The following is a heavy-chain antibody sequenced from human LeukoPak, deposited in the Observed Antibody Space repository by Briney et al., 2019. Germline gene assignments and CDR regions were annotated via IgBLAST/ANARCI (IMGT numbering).Heavy chain of an antibody. Sequence: ASVKVSCKASGYTFTSYGISWVRQAPGQGLEWMGWISAYNGNTNYAQKVQGRVTLTTDTSTSTAYMGLSSLRSDDTAVYYCARVMGRITIFGVAPFAYWGQATLVTVSS. CDR3: ARVMGRITIFGVAPFAY. V-gene: IGHV1-18*01. CDR2: ISAYNGNT. D-gene: IGHD3-3*01. J-gene: IGHJ4*01. CDR1: GYTFTSYG.